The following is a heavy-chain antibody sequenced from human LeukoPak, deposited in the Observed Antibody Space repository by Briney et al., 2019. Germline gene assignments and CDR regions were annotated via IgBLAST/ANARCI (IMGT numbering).Heavy chain of an antibody. CDR2: IKKDGSEK. CDR3: ARDSTGRLGIAARGTGY. Sequence: PGGSLRLSCAASGFTFSSYWMSWVRQAPGKGLEWVANIKKDGSEKYYVDSVKGRFTISRDNAKNSLYLQMNSLRAEDTAVYYCARDSTGRLGIAARGTGYWGQGTLVTVSS. V-gene: IGHV3-7*01. J-gene: IGHJ4*02. D-gene: IGHD6-6*01. CDR1: GFTFSSYW.